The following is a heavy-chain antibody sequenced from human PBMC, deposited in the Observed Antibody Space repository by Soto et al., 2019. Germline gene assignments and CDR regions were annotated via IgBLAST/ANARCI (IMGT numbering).Heavy chain of an antibody. CDR3: ARHGGNDSSYPRYFDY. CDR1: GGSINTGPYY. Sequence: PSETLSLTCTVSGGSINTGPYYWGWIRQPPGKGLEWIGSISYSGGTHDNPSLKSRLTMSVDTSKNQFSLSLSSVTAADTAVYYCARHGGNDSSYPRYFDYWGQGSLVTVSS. CDR2: ISYSGGT. J-gene: IGHJ4*02. V-gene: IGHV4-39*01. D-gene: IGHD3-16*02.